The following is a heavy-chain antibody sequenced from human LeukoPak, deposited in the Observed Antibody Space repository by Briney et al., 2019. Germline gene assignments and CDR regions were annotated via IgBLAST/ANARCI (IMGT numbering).Heavy chain of an antibody. V-gene: IGHV3-30*18. CDR1: GLTFSSYG. CDR2: ISYDGSNK. J-gene: IGHJ4*02. Sequence: GGSLRLSCAASGLTFSSYGMHWVRQAPGKGLEWVAAISYDGSNKYYADSVKGRFIISRGNSKNTLYLQMNSLRVEDTAVYYCAKGYSGYEWFFDYWGQGTLVTGSS. D-gene: IGHD5-12*01. CDR3: AKGYSGYEWFFDY.